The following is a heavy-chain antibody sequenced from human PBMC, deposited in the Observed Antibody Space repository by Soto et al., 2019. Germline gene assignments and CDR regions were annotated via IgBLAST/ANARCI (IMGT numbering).Heavy chain of an antibody. D-gene: IGHD2-15*01. CDR3: ARDWVGNLGYCSGGSCYEDYYYYGMDV. Sequence: SGRSLRLSCAASGFTFSSYDMNLVRQAPGKGLECVSYISSSASTIYYADSVKGRFTISRDNAKNSLYLQMNSLRAEDTAVYYCARDWVGNLGYCSGGSCYEDYYYYGMDVWGQGTTVNVSS. V-gene: IGHV3-48*03. CDR2: ISSSASTI. CDR1: GFTFSSYD. J-gene: IGHJ6*02.